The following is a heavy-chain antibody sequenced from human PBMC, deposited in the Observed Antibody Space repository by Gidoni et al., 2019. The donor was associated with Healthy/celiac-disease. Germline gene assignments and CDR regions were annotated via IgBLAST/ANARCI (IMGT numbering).Heavy chain of an antibody. Sequence: QVQLVQSGAEVTKPGSSVKVSCKASGGTFRSYAISWVRQAPGQGFEWMGGIIPIFGTANYAQKFQGRVTITADESTSTAYMELSSLRSEDTAVYYCARSATAMTPIDYWGQGTLVTVSS. D-gene: IGHD5-18*01. J-gene: IGHJ4*02. CDR2: IIPIFGTA. CDR3: ARSATAMTPIDY. V-gene: IGHV1-69*01. CDR1: GGTFRSYA.